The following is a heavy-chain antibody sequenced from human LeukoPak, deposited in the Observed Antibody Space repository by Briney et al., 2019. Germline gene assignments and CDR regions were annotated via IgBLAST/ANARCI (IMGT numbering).Heavy chain of an antibody. D-gene: IGHD2-15*01. CDR3: ARGGRKSRGVDIVRKKETGYYYYMDV. CDR2: IKQDGSEK. V-gene: IGHV3-7*01. CDR1: GFTFSSYW. J-gene: IGHJ6*03. Sequence: AGGSLRLSCAASGFTFSSYWMSWVRQAPGKGLEWVANIKQDGSEKYYVDSVKGRFTISRDNAKNSLYLQMNSLRAEDTAVYYCARGGRKSRGVDIVRKKETGYYYYMDVWGKGTTVTVSS.